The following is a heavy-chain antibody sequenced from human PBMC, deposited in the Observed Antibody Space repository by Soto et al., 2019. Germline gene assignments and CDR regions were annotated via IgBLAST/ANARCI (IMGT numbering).Heavy chain of an antibody. CDR2: IYSGGST. V-gene: IGHV3-66*01. J-gene: IGHJ3*02. CDR3: ARGARRTPGADASDI. D-gene: IGHD1-1*01. Sequence: EVQLVESGGGLVQPGGSLRLSCAASGFTVSNNYISWVRQAPGKGLEWVSVIYSGGSTYFADSVKGRFTMSRDNSKNTVDLQMSSLRVEDTAIYYCARGARRTPGADASDIWGQGTMVTVSS. CDR1: GFTVSNNY.